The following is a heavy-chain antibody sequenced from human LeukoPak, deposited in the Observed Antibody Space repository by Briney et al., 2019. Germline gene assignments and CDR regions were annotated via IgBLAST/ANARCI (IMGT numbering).Heavy chain of an antibody. J-gene: IGHJ5*02. CDR2: ISAYNGNT. CDR3: ARDNHSGSWSLFDP. CDR1: GYTFTIYG. V-gene: IGHV1-18*01. Sequence: GASVTVSFTSSGYTFTIYGISWVRLAPGQGLELMGWISAYNGNTNYAQKLQGTVTMTTDTSTSTAYMELRSLRSDDTAVYYCARDNHSGSWSLFDPWGQGTLVSVSA. D-gene: IGHD6-13*01.